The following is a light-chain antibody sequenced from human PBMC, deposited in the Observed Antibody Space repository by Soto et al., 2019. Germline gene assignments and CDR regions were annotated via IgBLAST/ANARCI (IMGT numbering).Light chain of an antibody. CDR1: SSDLGTYNL. V-gene: IGLV2-23*01. CDR2: EGS. J-gene: IGLJ1*01. CDR3: CSFVGSDTYV. Sequence: QSALTQPASVSGSPGQSITIFCSGSSSDLGTYNLVSWYQQYPGKAPKLLIYEGSKRPSGVSHRFSGSRSGNTASLTISGLKAEDEADFYCCSFVGSDTYVFGTGTKLTVL.